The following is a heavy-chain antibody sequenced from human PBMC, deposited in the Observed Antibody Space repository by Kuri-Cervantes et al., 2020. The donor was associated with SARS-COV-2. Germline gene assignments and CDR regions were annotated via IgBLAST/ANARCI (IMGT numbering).Heavy chain of an antibody. CDR1: GFTFSSYC. V-gene: IGHV3-33*01. J-gene: IGHJ6*03. CDR2: IWYDGSNK. CDR3: ARDGVADYYYYYIDV. Sequence: GESLKISCAASGFTFSSYCMHWVRQAPGTGLEWVAVIWYDGSNKYYADSVKGRFTISRDNSKNTLYLQMNSLRAEDTAVYYCARDGVADYYYYYIDVWGKGTTVTVSS. D-gene: IGHD2-15*01.